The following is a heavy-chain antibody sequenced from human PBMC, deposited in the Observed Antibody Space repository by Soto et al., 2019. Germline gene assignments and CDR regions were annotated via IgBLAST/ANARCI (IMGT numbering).Heavy chain of an antibody. D-gene: IGHD6-6*01. CDR1: GFTFSNYG. V-gene: IGHV3-21*01. J-gene: IGHJ4*02. Sequence: GGSLRLSCAASGFTFSNYGMIWVRQAPGKGLEWVSSISGSTTYIYYTDSVKGRFTISRDNAKSSLYLQMNSLRVEDTALYYCARAPLWDSSSWLHYFDNWGQGTLVTAPQ. CDR3: ARAPLWDSSSWLHYFDN. CDR2: ISGSTTYI.